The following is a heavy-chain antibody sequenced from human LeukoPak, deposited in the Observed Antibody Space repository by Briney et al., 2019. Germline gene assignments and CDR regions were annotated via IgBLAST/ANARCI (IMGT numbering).Heavy chain of an antibody. V-gene: IGHV3-73*01. CDR1: GFTFGGSA. Sequence: GGSLRLSCAASGFTFGGSAMHWVRQASGKGLEWVGRIRSKANSYATAYAASVKGRFTISRDDSKNTAYLQMNSLKTEDTAVYYCTTTIYGDYPDAFDIWGQGTMVTVSS. D-gene: IGHD4-17*01. CDR2: IRSKANSYAT. J-gene: IGHJ3*02. CDR3: TTTIYGDYPDAFDI.